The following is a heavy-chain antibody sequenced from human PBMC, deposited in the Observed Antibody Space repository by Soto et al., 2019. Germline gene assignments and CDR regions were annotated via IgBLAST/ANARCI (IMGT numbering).Heavy chain of an antibody. CDR3: ARADYGGKFDY. J-gene: IGHJ4*02. V-gene: IGHV4-30-4*01. Sequence: SETLSLTCTVSGGSISSGNYYWSWIRQSPGKGLEWIGYIYSTGSSYYNPSLRSRVSMSVDRSKNQFSLKLSSVTAADTAVYYCARADYGGKFDYWGQGTLVTVSS. CDR1: GGSISSGNYY. CDR2: IYSTGSS. D-gene: IGHD4-17*01.